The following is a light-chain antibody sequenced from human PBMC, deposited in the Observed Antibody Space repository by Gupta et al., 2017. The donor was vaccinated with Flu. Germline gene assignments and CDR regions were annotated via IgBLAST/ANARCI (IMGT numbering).Light chain of an antibody. V-gene: IGKV1-39*01. CDR2: AAS. J-gene: IGKJ1*01. CDR3: QQSYSSPPWA. CDR1: QSIGNY. Sequence: DIQMTQSPSSLSASVGDRVTITCRASQSIGNYLNWYQQKPGQAPKLLMYAASELQSGVSSRFSGSGSGTDFTLTISTLQPEDFATYYCQQSYSSPPWAFGQRTKVEIK.